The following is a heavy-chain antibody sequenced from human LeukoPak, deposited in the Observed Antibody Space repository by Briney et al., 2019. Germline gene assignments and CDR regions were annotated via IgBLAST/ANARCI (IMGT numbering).Heavy chain of an antibody. CDR1: GFTFSSYS. Sequence: GGSLRLSCAASGFTFSSYSMNWVRQAPGKGLEWVSYISSSSSTIYYADSVKGRFTISRDNAKNSLYLQMNSLRDEDTAVYYCARDRGYDSSGYPYYFDYWGQGTLVTVSS. V-gene: IGHV3-48*02. CDR3: ARDRGYDSSGYPYYFDY. D-gene: IGHD3-22*01. J-gene: IGHJ4*02. CDR2: ISSSSSTI.